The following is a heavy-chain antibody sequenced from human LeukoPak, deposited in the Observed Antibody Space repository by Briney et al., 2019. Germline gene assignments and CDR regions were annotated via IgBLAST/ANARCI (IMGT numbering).Heavy chain of an antibody. CDR1: GYSFTKNW. J-gene: IGHJ4*02. D-gene: IGHD5-18*01. V-gene: IGHV5-51*01. Sequence: GESLKISCKGSGYSFTKNWSGWVRQMPGKGLEWMGTIYPGDSDTRYSPSFQGQVTISADKSISTAYLHWSSLKASDTAMYYCATNTGYSYGYYFDYWGQGTLVAVSS. CDR2: IYPGDSDT. CDR3: ATNTGYSYGYYFDY.